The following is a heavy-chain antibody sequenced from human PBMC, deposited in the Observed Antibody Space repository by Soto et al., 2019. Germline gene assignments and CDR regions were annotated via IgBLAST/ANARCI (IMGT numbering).Heavy chain of an antibody. CDR2: IYHSGST. CDR1: GGSISSGGYS. CDR3: ARVPDR. J-gene: IGHJ5*02. V-gene: IGHV4-30-2*01. Sequence: QLQLQESGSGLVKPSQTLSLTCAVSGGSISSGGYSWSWIRQPPGKGLEWIGYIYHSGSTYYNPSLKLRGTVSVGRSKLRLPLTLSSLTAADTAVYYCARVPDRCGEGTLVAVSS.